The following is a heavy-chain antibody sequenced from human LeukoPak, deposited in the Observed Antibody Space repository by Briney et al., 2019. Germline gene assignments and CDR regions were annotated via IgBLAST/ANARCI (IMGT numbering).Heavy chain of an antibody. CDR3: ARGRGSSWYGYWFDP. J-gene: IGHJ5*02. D-gene: IGHD6-13*01. CDR1: GFTFSTYS. Sequence: GGSLRLSCAASGFTFSTYSMNWVRQAPGKGLEWVSYISSSGSTIYYADSVKGRFTISRDNAKNSLYLQMNSLRAEDTAVYYCARGRGSSWYGYWFDPWGQGTLVTVSS. CDR2: ISSSGSTI. V-gene: IGHV3-48*04.